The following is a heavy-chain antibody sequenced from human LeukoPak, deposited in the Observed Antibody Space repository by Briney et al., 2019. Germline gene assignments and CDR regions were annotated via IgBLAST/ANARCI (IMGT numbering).Heavy chain of an antibody. D-gene: IGHD3-10*01. CDR2: ISAYNGNT. J-gene: IGHJ5*02. CDR3: ARATMVRGATNWFDP. V-gene: IGHV1-18*01. Sequence: ASVKVSCKASGYTFTSYGISWVRQAPGQGLEWMGWISAYNGNTNYAQKLQGRVTMTTDTSTSTVYMELSSLRSEDTAVYYCARATMVRGATNWFDPWGQGTLVTVSS. CDR1: GYTFTSYG.